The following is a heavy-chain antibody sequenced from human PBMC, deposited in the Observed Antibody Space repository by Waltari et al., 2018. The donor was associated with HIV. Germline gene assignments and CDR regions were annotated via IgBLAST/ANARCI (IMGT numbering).Heavy chain of an antibody. J-gene: IGHJ4*02. D-gene: IGHD6-13*01. CDR1: GFTFRRYS. CDR2: ISSSSSPT. V-gene: IGHV3-48*02. CDR3: ARRIAAGGTQYFEY. Sequence: EVQLVESGGNLVQPGGSLRLSCAASGFTFRRYSMNWVHQAPGKGLEWVSYISSSSSPTYYADSVRGRFTISRDNAKNSLYLQMNSLRDEDTAVYYCARRIAAGGTQYFEYWGQGTLVTVSS.